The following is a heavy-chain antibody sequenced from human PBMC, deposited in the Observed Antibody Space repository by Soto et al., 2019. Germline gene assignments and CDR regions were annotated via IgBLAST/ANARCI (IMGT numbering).Heavy chain of an antibody. CDR3: ARGEGAVTIPYFYYGMDV. Sequence: QPHLVQSGAEVKKPGASVKVSCKAFGYTFTSSGITWVRQAPGRGLEWMGWISPHNGNTNYAQSLQGRVTLTTDTSTNTAYMELRSLRSDDTAVYYCARGEGAVTIPYFYYGMDVWGQGTTVTVSS. CDR1: GYTFTSSG. CDR2: ISPHNGNT. J-gene: IGHJ6*02. D-gene: IGHD3-10*01. V-gene: IGHV1-18*01.